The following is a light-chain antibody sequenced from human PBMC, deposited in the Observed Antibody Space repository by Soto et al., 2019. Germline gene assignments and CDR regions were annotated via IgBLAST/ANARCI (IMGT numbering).Light chain of an antibody. V-gene: IGKV3-15*01. CDR3: QQYNNWPPWT. J-gene: IGKJ1*01. CDR2: GAS. CDR1: QSVSSN. Sequence: EIVMTQSPATLSVSPGERATLSCRASQSVSSNLAWYQQKPGQAPRLLIYGASTRTTGIPARFSGSGSGTEFTLTISSLQSADVAVYYCQQYNNWPPWTFGQGTKVELK.